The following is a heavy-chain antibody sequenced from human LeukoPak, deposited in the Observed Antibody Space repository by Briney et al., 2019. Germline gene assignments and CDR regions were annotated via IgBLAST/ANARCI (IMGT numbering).Heavy chain of an antibody. CDR3: ARGVVAAPQTFDY. J-gene: IGHJ4*02. Sequence: SETLSLTCTVSGGSISSFYWNWFYWSWIRQPPGKGLEWIGYIYFSGSTNYNPSLKSRVTISVDTSKNQFSLKLSSVTAADTAVYYCARGVVAAPQTFDYWGQGTLVTVSS. CDR2: IYFSGST. CDR1: GGSISSFY. D-gene: IGHD2-15*01. V-gene: IGHV4-59*01.